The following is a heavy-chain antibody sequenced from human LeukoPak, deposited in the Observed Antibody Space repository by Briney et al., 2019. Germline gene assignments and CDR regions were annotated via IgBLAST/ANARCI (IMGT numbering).Heavy chain of an antibody. CDR1: GYTFTSYG. Sequence: APVKVSCKASGYTFTSYGISWVRQAPGQGLEWMGWISAYNGNTNYAQKLQGRVTMTTDTSTSTAYMELRSLRSDDTAVYYCARVGIQLWLGPTFDYWGQGTLVTVSS. V-gene: IGHV1-18*04. CDR2: ISAYNGNT. CDR3: ARVGIQLWLGPTFDY. J-gene: IGHJ4*02. D-gene: IGHD5-18*01.